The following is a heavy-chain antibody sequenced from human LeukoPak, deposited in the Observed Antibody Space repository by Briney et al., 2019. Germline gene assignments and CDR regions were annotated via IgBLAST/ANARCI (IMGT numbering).Heavy chain of an antibody. V-gene: IGHV4-38-2*01. CDR3: AGTSMVRGVIITFSDY. J-gene: IGHJ4*02. CDR1: GYSISSGYY. Sequence: PETLSLTCAVSGYSISSGYYWGWIRQPPGKGLEWIGSIYHSGSTYYNPSLKSRVTISVGTSKNQFSLKLSSVTAADTAVYYCAGTSMVRGVIITFSDYWGQGTLVTVSS. D-gene: IGHD3-10*01. CDR2: IYHSGST.